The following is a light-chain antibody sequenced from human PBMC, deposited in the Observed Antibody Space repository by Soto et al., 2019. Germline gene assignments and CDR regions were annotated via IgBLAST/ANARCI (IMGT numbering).Light chain of an antibody. CDR1: QDISNY. CDR2: AAS. J-gene: IGKJ1*01. CDR3: QKYNSAFRT. V-gene: IGKV1-27*01. Sequence: DIQMTQSPSSLSASVGDRVTITCQASQDISNYLNWYQQKPGKVPKLLIYAASTLQSGVPSRFSGSGSGTDFTLTISSLQPEDVATYYCQKYNSAFRTFGQGTKVEIK.